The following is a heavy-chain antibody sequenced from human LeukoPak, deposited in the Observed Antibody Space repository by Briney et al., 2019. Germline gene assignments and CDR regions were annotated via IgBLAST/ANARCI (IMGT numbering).Heavy chain of an antibody. CDR1: GGTFSSYA. D-gene: IGHD2-2*01. V-gene: IGHV1-69*05. CDR2: IIPIFGTA. CDR3: ARGPPGYCSSTSCYYYYYMDV. J-gene: IGHJ6*03. Sequence: GASVKVSCKASGGTFSSYAISWVRQAPGQGLEWMGGIIPIFGTANYAQKFQGRVTITTDESTSTAYMELSSLRSEDTAVYYCARGPPGYCSSTSCYYYYYMDVWGKGTTVTVSS.